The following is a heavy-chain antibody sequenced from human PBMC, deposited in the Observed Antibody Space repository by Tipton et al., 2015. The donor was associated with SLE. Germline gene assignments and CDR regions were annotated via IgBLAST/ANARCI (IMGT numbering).Heavy chain of an antibody. Sequence: SLRLSCAASGFTFSGYGLHWVRQAPGKGLEWVAFIRYDGRNKYYADSVKGRFTISRDKSKNTLYLQMNSLRAEDTAVYYCAKDLTVAAAGLDAFDIWGQGTMVTGSA. D-gene: IGHD6-13*01. CDR2: IRYDGRNK. J-gene: IGHJ3*02. V-gene: IGHV3-30*02. CDR3: AKDLTVAAAGLDAFDI. CDR1: GFTFSGYG.